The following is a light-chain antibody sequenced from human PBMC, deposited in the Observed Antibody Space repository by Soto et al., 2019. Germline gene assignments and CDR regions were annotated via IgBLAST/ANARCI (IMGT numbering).Light chain of an antibody. CDR2: AAS. Sequence: DIQMTQSPSSLSASVGDRVTITCWASQSVNSYLNWYQQKVGKAPKLLIYAASTLQSGVPSRFSGSGSGTEFTLTISSLQPEDFAAYYCQQSYSAPRTFGQGTKVEIK. V-gene: IGKV1-39*01. CDR3: QQSYSAPRT. J-gene: IGKJ1*01. CDR1: QSVNSY.